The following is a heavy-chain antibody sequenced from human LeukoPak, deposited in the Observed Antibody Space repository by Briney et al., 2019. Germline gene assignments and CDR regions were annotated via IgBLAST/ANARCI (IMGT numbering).Heavy chain of an antibody. D-gene: IGHD3-16*01. CDR2: LRGNGET. CDR1: GFVFSSYA. CDR3: AKANWVSDADAVW. Sequence: QAGGSLRLSCAASGFVFSSYAMSWVRQTPARGLEWVSSLRGNGETFYADSVKGRFTLSRDDSRNTVYLQLNNLRVEDTAIYYCAKANWVSDADAVWWGQGTLVTVSS. J-gene: IGHJ4*02. V-gene: IGHV3-23*01.